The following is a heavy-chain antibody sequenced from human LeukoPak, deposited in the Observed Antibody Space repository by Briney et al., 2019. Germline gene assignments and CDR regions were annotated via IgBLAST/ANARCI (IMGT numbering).Heavy chain of an antibody. V-gene: IGHV3-74*01. CDR3: ARERVMYYYGAGSPDY. CDR2: INSDGSST. CDR1: GFSFSSYG. J-gene: IGHJ4*02. D-gene: IGHD3-10*01. Sequence: QPGRSLRLSCAASGFSFSSYGMHWVRQGPGKGLVWVPRINSDGSSTSYADSVKGRFTISRDNAKNTLYLQMNSLRAEDTAVYYCARERVMYYYGAGSPDYWGQGTLVTVSS.